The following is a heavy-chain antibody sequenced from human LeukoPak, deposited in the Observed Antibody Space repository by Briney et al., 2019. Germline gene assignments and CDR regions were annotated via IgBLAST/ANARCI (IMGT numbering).Heavy chain of an antibody. D-gene: IGHD2-15*01. CDR2: ISGNSEYT. CDR3: AQHLGYCSSGTCYFTY. V-gene: IGHV3-23*01. J-gene: IGHJ4*02. Sequence: PGGSLRLSCAASGFTFGSYAMSWVRQALGKGLERVSAISGNSEYTCYADSVKGRFTISRDNSKRTLFLQMNSLRAEDTAVYHCAQHLGYCSSGTCYFTYWGQGTLVTVSS. CDR1: GFTFGSYA.